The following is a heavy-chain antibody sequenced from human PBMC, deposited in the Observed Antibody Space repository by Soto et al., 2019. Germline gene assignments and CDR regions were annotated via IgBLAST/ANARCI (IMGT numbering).Heavy chain of an antibody. CDR3: ASRLSSIAARFDY. D-gene: IGHD6-6*01. CDR2: INHSGST. Sequence: SETLSLTCAVYGGSFSGYYWSWIRQPPGKGLEWIGEINHSGSTNYNPSLKSRVTISVDTSKNQFSLKLSSVTAADTAVYYCASRLSSIAARFDYLGQGTLVTVSS. CDR1: GGSFSGYY. J-gene: IGHJ4*01. V-gene: IGHV4-34*01.